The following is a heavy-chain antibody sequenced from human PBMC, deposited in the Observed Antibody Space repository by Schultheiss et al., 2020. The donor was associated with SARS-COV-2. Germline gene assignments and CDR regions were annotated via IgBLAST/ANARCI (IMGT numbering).Heavy chain of an antibody. Sequence: GGSLRLSCLASEFNFADYAVGWVRQAPGKGLEWVSSLNGRGAATFYADAVKGRFSISRDNSKNTLYLQMNSLRAEDTAVYYCARDAPRVNFDYWGQGTLVTVSS. V-gene: IGHV3-23*01. CDR2: LNGRGAAT. CDR3: ARDAPRVNFDY. D-gene: IGHD3-3*01. CDR1: EFNFADYA. J-gene: IGHJ4*02.